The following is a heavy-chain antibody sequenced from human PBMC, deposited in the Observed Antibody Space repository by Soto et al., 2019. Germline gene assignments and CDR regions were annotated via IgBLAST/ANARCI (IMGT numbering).Heavy chain of an antibody. V-gene: IGHV1-69*06. CDR2: NIPIFGTA. CDR3: ARGGYSYGYVRNNWFDP. CDR1: GGTFSSYA. Sequence: GASVKVSCKASGGTFSSYAISWVRQAPGQGLEWMGGNIPIFGTANYAQKFQGRVTITADKSTSTAYMELSSLRSEDTAVYYCARGGYSYGYVRNNWFDPWGQGTLVTVSS. J-gene: IGHJ5*02. D-gene: IGHD5-18*01.